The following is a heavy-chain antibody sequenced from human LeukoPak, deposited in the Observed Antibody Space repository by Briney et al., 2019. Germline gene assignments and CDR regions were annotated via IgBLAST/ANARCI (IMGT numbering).Heavy chain of an antibody. V-gene: IGHV3-33*01. CDR3: ARTLDYGDYGIDY. CDR1: GFTFSSYG. Sequence: GGSLRLSCAASGFTFSSYGMHWVRQAPGKGLEWVAVIWYDGSNKYYADSVKGRFTISRDNSKNTLYLQMNNLRAEDTTVYYCARTLDYGDYGIDYWGQGTLVTVSS. CDR2: IWYDGSNK. J-gene: IGHJ4*02. D-gene: IGHD4-17*01.